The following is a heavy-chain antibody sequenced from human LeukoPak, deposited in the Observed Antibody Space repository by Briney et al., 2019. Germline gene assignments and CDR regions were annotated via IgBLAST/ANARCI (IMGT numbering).Heavy chain of an antibody. Sequence: PSETLSLTCTVSGYSISSGYYWGWIWQPPGKGLEWIGSIYHSGSTYYNPSLKSRVTISVDTSKNQFSLKLSSVTAADTAVYYCARDVCSSGWYVPYWFDPWGQGTLVTVSS. V-gene: IGHV4-38-2*02. CDR2: IYHSGST. CDR3: ARDVCSSGWYVPYWFDP. CDR1: GYSISSGYY. J-gene: IGHJ5*02. D-gene: IGHD6-19*01.